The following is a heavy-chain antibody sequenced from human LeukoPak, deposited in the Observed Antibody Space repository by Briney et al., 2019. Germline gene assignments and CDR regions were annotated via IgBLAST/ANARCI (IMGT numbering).Heavy chain of an antibody. CDR1: GYTFIGYF. V-gene: IGHV1-2*06. CDR2: INPNNGGT. Sequence: ASVKVSCKASGYTFIGYFMHWGRQAPGQGLEWMGRINPNNGGTNYAQKFQGRVTMTRDTSISTAYMELSRLRSDDTAVYYCARDLYSSGTNWGQGTLVTVSS. CDR3: ARDLYSSGTN. J-gene: IGHJ4*02. D-gene: IGHD6-19*01.